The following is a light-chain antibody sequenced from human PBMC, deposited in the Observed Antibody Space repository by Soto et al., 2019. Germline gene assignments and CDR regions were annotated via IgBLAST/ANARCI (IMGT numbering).Light chain of an antibody. J-gene: IGKJ1*01. CDR3: QQYNNWPRT. CDR2: DAS. V-gene: IGKV3-11*01. CDR1: QSVSSY. Sequence: EIVLKPPPAPLSLSPGETATLSCRASQSVSSYLAWYQQKPGQAPRLLIYDASTRATGIPARFMGSGSGTDFTLTISSLQFEDFAVYYCQQYNNWPRTFGQGTKVDIK.